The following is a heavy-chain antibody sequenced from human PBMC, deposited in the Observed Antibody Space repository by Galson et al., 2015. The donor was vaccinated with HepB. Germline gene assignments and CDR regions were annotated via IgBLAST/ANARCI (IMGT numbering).Heavy chain of an antibody. J-gene: IGHJ4*02. CDR1: GFTFSSYA. CDR2: ISGSGGST. D-gene: IGHD4-23*01. V-gene: IGHV3-23*01. Sequence: SLRLSCAASGFTFSSYAMSWVRQAPGKGLEWVSAISGSGGSTYYADSVKGRFTISRDNSKNTLYLQMNSLRAEDTAVYYCAKDLGDYGGNSPFYLWGQGTLVTVSS. CDR3: AKDLGDYGGNSPFYL.